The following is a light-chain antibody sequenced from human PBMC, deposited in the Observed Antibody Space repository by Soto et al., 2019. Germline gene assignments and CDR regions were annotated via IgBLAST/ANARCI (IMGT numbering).Light chain of an antibody. J-gene: IGKJ2*03. CDR2: GAS. V-gene: IGKV1-39*01. CDR3: QQSYSTPMYS. CDR1: QSINTY. Sequence: DIQMTQSPSSLSASVGDRVTITCRASQSINTYLSWYQLKPGTAPKVLIYGASSLQSGVPSRFSGSGSGTDFTLTISSLQPEDSATYYCQQSYSTPMYSFGQGTKVDI.